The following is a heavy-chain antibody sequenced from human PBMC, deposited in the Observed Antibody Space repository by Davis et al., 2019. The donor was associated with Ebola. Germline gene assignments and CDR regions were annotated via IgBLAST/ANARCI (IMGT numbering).Heavy chain of an antibody. CDR3: ARDRYNWNDFDY. CDR2: ISADNGNT. D-gene: IGHD1-20*01. J-gene: IGHJ4*02. V-gene: IGHV1-18*04. CDR1: GNTLTEFS. Sequence: ASVKVSCKVSGNTLTEFSIHWVRQAPGQGLEWMGWISADNGNTKYAQSFQGRVTVTTDTSTSTAYMELRSLRSDDTAMYFCARDRYNWNDFDYWGQGTLVTVSS.